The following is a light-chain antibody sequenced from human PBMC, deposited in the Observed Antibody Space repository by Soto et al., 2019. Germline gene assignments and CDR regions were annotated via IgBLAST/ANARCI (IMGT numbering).Light chain of an antibody. Sequence: DIVMTQSPLSLPVTPGEPASISCRSSQSLLHSNGYNYLDWYLQKPGQSPHLLIYLDSNRASGVPDRFSGSGSGTDFTLKISRVEAEDVGVYYCIQTLQTPITFGQGTRLEIK. CDR2: LDS. V-gene: IGKV2-28*01. CDR1: QSLLHSNGYNY. J-gene: IGKJ5*01. CDR3: IQTLQTPIT.